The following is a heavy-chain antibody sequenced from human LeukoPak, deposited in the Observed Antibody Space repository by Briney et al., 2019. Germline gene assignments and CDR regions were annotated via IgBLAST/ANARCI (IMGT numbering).Heavy chain of an antibody. D-gene: IGHD3-22*01. Sequence: GESLKISCKGSGYSFTSYWIGWVRQMPEKGLEWMGIIYPGDSDTRYSPSFQGQVTISADKSISTAYLQWSSLKASDTAMYYCARHTYYYDSSGYHWYFDLWGRGTLVTVSS. CDR3: ARHTYYYDSSGYHWYFDL. V-gene: IGHV5-51*01. CDR1: GYSFTSYW. CDR2: IYPGDSDT. J-gene: IGHJ2*01.